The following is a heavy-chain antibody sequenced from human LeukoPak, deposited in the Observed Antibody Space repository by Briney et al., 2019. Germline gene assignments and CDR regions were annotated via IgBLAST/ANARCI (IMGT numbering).Heavy chain of an antibody. Sequence: GGSLRLPCAASGFTFSNYAIHWVRQAPGEGLEWVAVISYDGSNKYYADSVKGRFTISRDNSKNTLYLQMNSLRAEDTAVYYCARDSRSRVIPSAMAYYFDYWGQGTLVTVSS. J-gene: IGHJ4*02. V-gene: IGHV3-30*04. CDR2: ISYDGSNK. CDR3: ARDSRSRVIPSAMAYYFDY. D-gene: IGHD2-2*01. CDR1: GFTFSNYA.